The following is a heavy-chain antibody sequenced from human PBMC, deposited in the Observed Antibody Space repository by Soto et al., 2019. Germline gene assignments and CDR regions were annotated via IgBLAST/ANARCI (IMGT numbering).Heavy chain of an antibody. CDR3: ARVTLAGSAALAF. J-gene: IGHJ3*01. Sequence: PGKGLEWVSYISSSSSYTNYADSVKGRFTISRDNAKNSLYLQMNSLRAGDTAVYYCARVTLAGSAALAFLRQGTIDT. V-gene: IGHV3-11*05. D-gene: IGHD6-25*01. CDR2: ISSSSSYT.